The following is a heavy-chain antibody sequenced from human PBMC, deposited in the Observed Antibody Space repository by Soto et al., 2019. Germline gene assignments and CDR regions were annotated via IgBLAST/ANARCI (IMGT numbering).Heavy chain of an antibody. D-gene: IGHD2-15*01. CDR2: INHSGST. Sequence: QVQLQQWGAGLLKPSETLSLTCAVYGGSFSGYYWSWIRQPPGKGLEWIGEINHSGSTNYNPSLKSRVTISVDTSKNQFSLKLSSVTAADTAVYYCARVRMEAATAWGQGTLVTVSS. J-gene: IGHJ5*02. V-gene: IGHV4-34*01. CDR1: GGSFSGYY. CDR3: ARVRMEAATA.